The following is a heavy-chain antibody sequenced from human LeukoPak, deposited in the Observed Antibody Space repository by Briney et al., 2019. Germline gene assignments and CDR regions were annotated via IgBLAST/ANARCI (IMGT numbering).Heavy chain of an antibody. CDR3: ARGRSGEVIFRVDHGMDD. Sequence: GGSLRLSCAASGFTVSTNYMNWVRQTPGKGLECVSVIYSDGDTYYADPVKGRFIISRDNSKNTLYLQMNSLRAEDTAVYYCARGRSGEVIFRVDHGMDDWGQGTTVTVSS. CDR1: GFTVSTNY. V-gene: IGHV3-53*01. J-gene: IGHJ6*02. D-gene: IGHD3-3*01. CDR2: IYSDGDT.